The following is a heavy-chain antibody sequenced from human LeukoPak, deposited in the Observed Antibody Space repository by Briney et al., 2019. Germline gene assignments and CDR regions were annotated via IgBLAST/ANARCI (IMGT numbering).Heavy chain of an antibody. V-gene: IGHV4-38-2*01. CDR1: GYSISSGYY. Sequence: SETLSLTCAVSGYSISSGYYWGWIRQPPGKGLEWIGSIYHSGSTYYNPSLKSRVTISVDTSKNQFSLKPSSVTAADTAVYYCARQVVPAAIHSQFYFDYWGQGTLVTVSS. D-gene: IGHD2-2*02. J-gene: IGHJ4*02. CDR2: IYHSGST. CDR3: ARQVVPAAIHSQFYFDY.